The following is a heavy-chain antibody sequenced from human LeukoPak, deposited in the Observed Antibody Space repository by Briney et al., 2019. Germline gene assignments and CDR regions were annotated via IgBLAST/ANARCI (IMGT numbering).Heavy chain of an antibody. CDR1: NGSISSYY. Sequence: PSETLSLTCTVSNGSISSYYWSWIRQPAGEGLEWIRRVYTSGTTNYNPSLKSRVTMSIDASKNQFSLKLTSVTAADTAVYYCARGVFSNWYYFDYWGQGALVTVSS. V-gene: IGHV4-4*07. J-gene: IGHJ4*02. D-gene: IGHD6-13*01. CDR2: VYTSGTT. CDR3: ARGVFSNWYYFDY.